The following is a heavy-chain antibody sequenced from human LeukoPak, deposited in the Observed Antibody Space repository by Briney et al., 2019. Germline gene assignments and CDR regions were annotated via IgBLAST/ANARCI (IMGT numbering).Heavy chain of an antibody. CDR2: IYTSGST. CDR1: GGSISSGSYY. V-gene: IGHV4-61*02. J-gene: IGHJ4*02. Sequence: PSQTLSLTCTVSGGSISSGSYYWSWIRQPAGKGLEWIGRIYTSGSTNYNPSLKSRVTISVDTSKNQFSLKLSSVTAADTAVYYCAGEWFLPDYWGQGTLVTVSS. CDR3: AGEWFLPDY. D-gene: IGHD3-10*01.